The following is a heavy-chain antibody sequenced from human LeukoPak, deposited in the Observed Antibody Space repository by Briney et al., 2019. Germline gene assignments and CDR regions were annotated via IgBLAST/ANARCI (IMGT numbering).Heavy chain of an antibody. Sequence: PSQTLSLTCAVSGGSISSGGYSWSWIRQPPGKGLEWIGYIYHSGSTYYNPSLKSRVTISVDRSKNQFSLKLSSVTAADTAVYYCARSSYYDSSDYWGQGTLVTVSS. V-gene: IGHV4-30-2*01. D-gene: IGHD3-22*01. CDR3: ARSSYYDSSDY. J-gene: IGHJ4*02. CDR1: GGSISSGGYS. CDR2: IYHSGST.